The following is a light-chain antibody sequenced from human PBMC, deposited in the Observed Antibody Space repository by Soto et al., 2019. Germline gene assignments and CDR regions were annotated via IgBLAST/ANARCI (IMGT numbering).Light chain of an antibody. Sequence: DIQMTQSPSTLSASVGDRVTITCRASQSISSWLAWYQQKPGKAPKLLIYKASSLESGVPSRFSDSGSGTEFTLTISSLQPDDFATYYCQQYNREYTFGQGTKLEIK. CDR2: KAS. J-gene: IGKJ2*01. V-gene: IGKV1-5*03. CDR3: QQYNREYT. CDR1: QSISSW.